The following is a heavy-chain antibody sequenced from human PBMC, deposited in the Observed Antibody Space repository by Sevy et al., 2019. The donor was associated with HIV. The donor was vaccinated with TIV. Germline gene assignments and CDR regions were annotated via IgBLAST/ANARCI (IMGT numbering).Heavy chain of an antibody. J-gene: IGHJ4*02. CDR3: ARKYDSSGYFDY. CDR2: ISGSGGSGDKT. V-gene: IGHV3-23*01. CDR1: GFTFSNYA. D-gene: IGHD3-22*01. Sequence: GGSLRLSCAASGFTFSNYAMNWVRQAPGKGLEWVSGISGSGGSGDKTNYPVSVKGRFTISRIDSKNSLYLQLNSLRAEDTSIYYCARKYDSSGYFDYWGQGTLVTVSS.